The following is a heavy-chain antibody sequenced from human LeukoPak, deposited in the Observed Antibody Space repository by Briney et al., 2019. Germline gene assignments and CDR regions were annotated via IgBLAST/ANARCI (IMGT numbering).Heavy chain of an antibody. CDR1: GVSISSGDYY. Sequence: SETLSLTCTVSGVSISSGDYYWSWIRQPPGKGLEWIGYIYYSGSTSYNPSLKSRLTISVDTSKNQFSLKLSSVTAADTAVYYCARLRRGNYYEFDYWGQGTLVTVSS. D-gene: IGHD1-26*01. J-gene: IGHJ4*02. CDR3: ARLRRGNYYEFDY. V-gene: IGHV4-61*08. CDR2: IYYSGST.